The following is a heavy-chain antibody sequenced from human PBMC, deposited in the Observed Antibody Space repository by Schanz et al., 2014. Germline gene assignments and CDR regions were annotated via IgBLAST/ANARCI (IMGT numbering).Heavy chain of an antibody. CDR2: ITRQGTT. CDR1: GFTVNNYA. CDR3: AKDHPSSCWPAFDV. J-gene: IGHJ4*02. V-gene: IGHV3-23*01. Sequence: EVQLLESGGRLVQPGGSLRLSCTVSGFTVNNYAMNWVRQAPGRGLEWVSGITRQGTTYYGDFVRGRFSISRDLSSNTLYLQMNSLRADDSAIYYCAKDHPSSCWPAFDVWGQGTQVTVSS. D-gene: IGHD6-19*01.